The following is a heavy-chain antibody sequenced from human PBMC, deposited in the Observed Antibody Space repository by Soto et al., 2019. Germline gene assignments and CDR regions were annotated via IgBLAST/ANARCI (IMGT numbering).Heavy chain of an antibody. J-gene: IGHJ4*02. D-gene: IGHD3-22*01. CDR1: GGSISSGGYY. CDR2: IYYSGST. Sequence: QVQLQESGPGLVKPSQTLSLTCTVSGGSISSGGYYWSWIRQHPGKSLEWIGYIYYSGSTYYNPSLKSRVTISVDTSKNQFSLKLSSVTAADTAVYYCARAPSLYYYDSSGPFDYWGQGILVTVSS. V-gene: IGHV4-31*03. CDR3: ARAPSLYYYDSSGPFDY.